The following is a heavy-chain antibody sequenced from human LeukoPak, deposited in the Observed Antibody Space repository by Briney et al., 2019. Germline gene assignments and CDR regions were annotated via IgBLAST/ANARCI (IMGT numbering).Heavy chain of an antibody. V-gene: IGHV3-30*18. CDR3: AKDRDSSGWYVYYYYYGMDA. CDR2: ISYDGSNK. CDR1: GFTFSSYG. J-gene: IGHJ6*02. D-gene: IGHD6-19*01. Sequence: GGSLRLSCAASGFTFSSYGMHWVRQAPGKGLEWVAVISYDGSNKYYADSVKGRFTISRDNSKNTLYLQMNSLRAEDTAVYYCAKDRDSSGWYVYYYYYGMDAWGQGTTVTVSS.